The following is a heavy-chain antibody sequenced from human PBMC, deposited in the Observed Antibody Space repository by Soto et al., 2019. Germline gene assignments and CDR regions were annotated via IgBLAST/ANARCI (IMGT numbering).Heavy chain of an antibody. CDR2: ISGSGGST. CDR1: GFTFSSYA. V-gene: IGHV3-23*01. Sequence: GGSLRLSCAASGFTFSSYAMSWVRQAPGKGLEWVSAISGSGGSTYYADSVKGRFTISRDNSKNTLYLQMNSLRAEDTAVYYCAKTPEYCSSTSCETRRGYYYMDVWGKGTTVTVSS. CDR3: AKTPEYCSSTSCETRRGYYYMDV. D-gene: IGHD2-2*01. J-gene: IGHJ6*03.